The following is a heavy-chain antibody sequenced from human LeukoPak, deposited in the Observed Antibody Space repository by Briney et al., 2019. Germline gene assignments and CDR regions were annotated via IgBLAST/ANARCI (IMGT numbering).Heavy chain of an antibody. D-gene: IGHD6-13*01. V-gene: IGHV2-5*02. Sequence: SGPTLVKPTQTLTLTCTFSGFSLSTSGVGVGWIRQPPGKALEWLALIYWDDDKRYSPSLKSRLTITKDTSKNQVVLTMTNMDPVDTATYYCAHRNRIAAAGYDAFDIWGQGTMATVSS. CDR2: IYWDDDK. CDR3: AHRNRIAAAGYDAFDI. J-gene: IGHJ3*02. CDR1: GFSLSTSGVG.